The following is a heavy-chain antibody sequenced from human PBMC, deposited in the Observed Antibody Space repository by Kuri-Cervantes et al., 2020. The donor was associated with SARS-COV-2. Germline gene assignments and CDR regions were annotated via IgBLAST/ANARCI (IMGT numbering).Heavy chain of an antibody. V-gene: IGHV3-11*06. D-gene: IGHD1-26*01. J-gene: IGHJ5*02. CDR3: AKVGGKELVGANVRWFDP. CDR2: ISDSRTNTM. Sequence: GGSLRLSGAASGFTFSDNYMSWIRKAPGKGLEWISYISDSRTNTMYADSVHADSVKGRFTISRDNSKNTLYLQMNSLRAEDTAVYYCAKVGGKELVGANVRWFDPWGQGTLVTVSS. CDR1: GFTFSDNY.